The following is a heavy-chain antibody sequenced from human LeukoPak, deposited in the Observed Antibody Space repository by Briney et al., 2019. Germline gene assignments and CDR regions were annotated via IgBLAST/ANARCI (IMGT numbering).Heavy chain of an antibody. CDR1: GYTFTSYD. J-gene: IGHJ3*02. CDR2: MNPNSGNT. V-gene: IGHV1-8*02. Sequence: RASVKVSCKASGYTFTSYDINWVRQATGQGLEWMGWMNPNSGNTGYAQNLQGRVTMTTDTSTGTAYMELRSLRSDDTAVYYCARHRLHRLYYDSSGYYHAAFDIWGQGTMVTVSS. CDR3: ARHRLHRLYYDSSGYYHAAFDI. D-gene: IGHD3-22*01.